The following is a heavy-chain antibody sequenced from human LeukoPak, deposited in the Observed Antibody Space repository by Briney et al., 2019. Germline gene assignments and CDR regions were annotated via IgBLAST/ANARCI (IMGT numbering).Heavy chain of an antibody. V-gene: IGHV3-30*02. D-gene: IGHD6-19*01. Sequence: GGSLRLSCAASGFSFSSYGMHWVRQAPGKGLEWVAYIHSDVSSKYYADSVKGRFTISRDNSKNTLNLQMNSLRTGDTAVYYCARVSSGRRFDPWGQGTLVTVSS. CDR1: GFSFSSYG. J-gene: IGHJ5*02. CDR3: ARVSSGRRFDP. CDR2: IHSDVSSK.